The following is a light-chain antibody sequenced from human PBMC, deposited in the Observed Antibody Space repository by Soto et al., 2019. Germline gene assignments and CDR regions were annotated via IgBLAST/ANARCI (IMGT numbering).Light chain of an antibody. Sequence: DIQMTQSPSTLSASVGDRVTITCRASQSISSWLAWYQQKPGKAPRLLIYEASSLDSGIPSRFSGSGSGTEFTLTIISLQPDDFATYYCQQYNDYSGTFGQGTKVEI. J-gene: IGKJ1*01. CDR2: EAS. V-gene: IGKV1-5*03. CDR3: QQYNDYSGT. CDR1: QSISSW.